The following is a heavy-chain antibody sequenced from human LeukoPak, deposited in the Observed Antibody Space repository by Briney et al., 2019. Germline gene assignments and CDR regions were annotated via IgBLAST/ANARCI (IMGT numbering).Heavy chain of an antibody. J-gene: IGHJ3*02. D-gene: IGHD3-10*01. Sequence: PGGSLRLSCAASGFTFSSYAMSWVRQAPGKGLEWVSAISGSGGSTYYADSVKGRFTISRDNAKNSLYLQMNSLRAEDTAVYYCARGPPNYYGSGSYYNEAFDIWGQGTMVTVSS. CDR3: ARGPPNYYGSGSYYNEAFDI. CDR1: GFTFSSYA. V-gene: IGHV3-23*01. CDR2: ISGSGGST.